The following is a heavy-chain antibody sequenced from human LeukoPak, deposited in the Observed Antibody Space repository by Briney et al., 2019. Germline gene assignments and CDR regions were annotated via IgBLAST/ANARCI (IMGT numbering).Heavy chain of an antibody. CDR1: GYTFSGYY. D-gene: IGHD3-22*01. CDR2: INPNNGGT. J-gene: IGHJ3*02. V-gene: IGHV1-2*06. Sequence: ASVKVSCTASGYTFSGYYIHWVRQAPGQGLEWMGRINPNNGGTNYAQKFQGRVTMTRDMSMSTAYMELSRLRSDDTAVYYCAGEDNSSGYRPFDIWGQGTMVTVPS. CDR3: AGEDNSSGYRPFDI.